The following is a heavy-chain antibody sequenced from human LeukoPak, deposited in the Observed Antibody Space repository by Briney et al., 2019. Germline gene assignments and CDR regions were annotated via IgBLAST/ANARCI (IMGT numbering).Heavy chain of an antibody. V-gene: IGHV3-7*01. J-gene: IGHJ3*02. CDR3: TRDGYADSATDAFDI. CDR2: IKQDGSQN. D-gene: IGHD4-17*01. CDR1: GFTFSSYW. Sequence: GGSLRLSCVASGFTFSSYWMSWVRQAPGKGLEWVANIKQDGSQNSYVDSVKGRFTISRDNARNSLYLQLNSLRAEDTAVYYCTRDGYADSATDAFDIWGQGTMVAVSS.